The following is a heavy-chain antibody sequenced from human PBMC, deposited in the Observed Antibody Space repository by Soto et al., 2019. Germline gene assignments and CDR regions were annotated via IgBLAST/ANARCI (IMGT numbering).Heavy chain of an antibody. V-gene: IGHV3-53*01. CDR3: DTSDLLLGPAGKNYYYYGWDG. D-gene: IGHD2-2*01. J-gene: IGHJ6*02. CDR2: IYSGGST. CDR1: GFTVSSNY. Sequence: PGGSLRLSCAASGFTVSSNYMSWVRQAPGKGLEWVSVIYSGGSTYYADSVKGRFTISRDNSKNTLYLQMNSLRAEDTAVYYCDTSDLLLGPAGKNYYYYGWDGCGQRTTVAAAS.